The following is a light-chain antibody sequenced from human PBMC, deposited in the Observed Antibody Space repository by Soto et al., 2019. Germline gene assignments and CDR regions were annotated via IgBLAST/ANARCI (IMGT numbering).Light chain of an antibody. V-gene: IGLV2-14*01. J-gene: IGLJ1*01. CDR1: SSDVGGYNY. Sequence: QSVLTQPASVSGSPGQSITISCTGTSSDVGGYNYVSWYQQQSGKAPKLMIHEVSNRPSGVSNRFSGSKSGNTASLTISGLQAEDEADYYCSSYTSRSALYVFGTGTKVTVL. CDR3: SSYTSRSALYV. CDR2: EVS.